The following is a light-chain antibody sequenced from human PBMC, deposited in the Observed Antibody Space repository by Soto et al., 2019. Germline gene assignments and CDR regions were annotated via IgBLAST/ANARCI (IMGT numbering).Light chain of an antibody. CDR1: QSLGYY. CDR3: QQRRDWPLT. Sequence: EIVLTQSPATLSLSPGERATLSCRASQSLGYYLAWFQQKRGQAPRLLIYDASNRASGIPARFSGSGSGTDFTITISSLDPEDFAVYYWQQRRDWPLTFGGGTKVEIK. J-gene: IGKJ4*01. CDR2: DAS. V-gene: IGKV3-11*01.